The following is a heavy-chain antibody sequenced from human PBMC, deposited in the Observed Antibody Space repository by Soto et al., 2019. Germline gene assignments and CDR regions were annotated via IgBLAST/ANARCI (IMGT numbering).Heavy chain of an antibody. J-gene: IGHJ6*02. Sequence: ASVKVCCKASGDTFTSYAMHWVRQAPGQRLEWMGWINAGNGNTKYSQKFQGRVTITRDTSASTAYMELSSLRSEDTAVYYCASSATTADYYYGMDVWGQGTTVTVSS. D-gene: IGHD1-26*01. CDR3: ASSATTADYYYGMDV. CDR1: GDTFTSYA. V-gene: IGHV1-3*01. CDR2: INAGNGNT.